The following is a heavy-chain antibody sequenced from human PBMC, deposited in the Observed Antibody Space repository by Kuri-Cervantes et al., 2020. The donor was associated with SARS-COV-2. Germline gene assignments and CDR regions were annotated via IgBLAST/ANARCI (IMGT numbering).Heavy chain of an antibody. CDR2: ISSSSSYI. CDR1: GFTFSSYS. V-gene: IGHV3-21*01. CDR3: AELGYSSTDAFDI. J-gene: IGHJ3*02. Sequence: GGSLRLSCAASGFTFSSYSMNWVRQAPGKGLEWVSSISSSSSYIYYADSVKGRFTISRDNAKNSLYLQMNSLRAEDTAVYYCAELGYSSTDAFDIWGQGTMVTVSS. D-gene: IGHD4-11*01.